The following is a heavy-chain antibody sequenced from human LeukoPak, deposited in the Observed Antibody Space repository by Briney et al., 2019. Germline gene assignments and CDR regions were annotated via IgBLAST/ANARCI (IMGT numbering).Heavy chain of an antibody. J-gene: IGHJ4*02. V-gene: IGHV3-7*04. D-gene: IGHD3-10*01. CDR2: IKQDASEK. Sequence: GGSLRLSCAASGFTFSSYWMTWVRQAPGKGLEWVANIKQDASEKYYVDSVKGRFTISRDNAKNSPYLQMNSLRAEDTAVYYCARASRHYYGSRGDYWGQGTLVTVSS. CDR3: ARASRHYYGSRGDY. CDR1: GFTFSSYW.